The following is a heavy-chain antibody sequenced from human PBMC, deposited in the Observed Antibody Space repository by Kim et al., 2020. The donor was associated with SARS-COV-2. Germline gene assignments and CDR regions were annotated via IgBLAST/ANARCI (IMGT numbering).Heavy chain of an antibody. Sequence: SETLSLTCIVSGGSISSGTYYWSWIRQPAGKGLEWIGRIYTSGSTNSNPSLESRVTISLDTSKSQLSLKLTSVIAADTAFYYCARNKGTSDWYIDYWGQGTLVTVSS. V-gene: IGHV4-61*02. D-gene: IGHD6-19*01. CDR2: IYTSGST. CDR1: GGSISSGTYY. J-gene: IGHJ4*02. CDR3: ARNKGTSDWYIDY.